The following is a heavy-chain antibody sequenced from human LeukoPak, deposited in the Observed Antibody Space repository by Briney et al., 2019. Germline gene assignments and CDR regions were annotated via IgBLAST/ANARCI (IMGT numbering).Heavy chain of an antibody. D-gene: IGHD2-21*02. CDR1: GGSFSGYY. V-gene: IGHV4-34*01. CDR2: INHSGST. CDR3: ARVVVVVTAIRLRWFDP. J-gene: IGHJ5*02. Sequence: PSETLSLTCAVYGGSFSGYYWSWIRQPPGKGLEGIGEINHSGSTNYNPSLTSRGTISVDTSKNQFSLQLSSVTAADTAVYYCARVVVVVTAIRLRWFDPWGQGTLVTVSS.